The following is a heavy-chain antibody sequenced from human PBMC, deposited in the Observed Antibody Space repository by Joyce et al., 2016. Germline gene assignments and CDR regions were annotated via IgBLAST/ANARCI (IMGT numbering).Heavy chain of an antibody. D-gene: IGHD5-18*01. J-gene: IGHJ4*02. Sequence: QVQLVESGGGVVQPGRSLRLSCAASGFTFSRHSMPWARQAPGKGLEWVTLILYDGSNAYYADSVKGRFTISRDNSKSTLYLQMNSLRAEDTAVYYCARDNGYSNGHGFDYWGQGTLVTVSS. V-gene: IGHV3-30*01. CDR1: GFTFSRHS. CDR3: ARDNGYSNGHGFDY. CDR2: ILYDGSNA.